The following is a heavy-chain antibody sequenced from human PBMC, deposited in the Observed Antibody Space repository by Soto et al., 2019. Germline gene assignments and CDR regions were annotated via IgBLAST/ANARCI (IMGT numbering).Heavy chain of an antibody. D-gene: IGHD1-26*01. Sequence: SVNVSCKPSGGTFSSYAIRWVRQAPGQGLEWMGGIIPIFGTANYAQKFQGRVTITADESTSTAYMELSSLRSEDTAVYYCARPRIVGAMNYYYYGMDVWGQGTTVTVSS. CDR2: IIPIFGTA. J-gene: IGHJ6*02. CDR3: ARPRIVGAMNYYYYGMDV. CDR1: GGTFSSYA. V-gene: IGHV1-69*13.